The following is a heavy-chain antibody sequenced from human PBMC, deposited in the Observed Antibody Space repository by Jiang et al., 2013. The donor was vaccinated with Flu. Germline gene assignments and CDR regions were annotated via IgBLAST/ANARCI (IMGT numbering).Heavy chain of an antibody. J-gene: IGHJ3*02. V-gene: IGHV3-23*01. D-gene: IGHD3-10*01. Sequence: LVQPGGSLRLSCAASGFTFSSYAMSWVRQAPGKGLEWVSAISGSGGSTYYADSVKGRFTISRDNSKNTLYLQMNSLRAEDTAVYYCAKDGGLNYYGSGSSQADAFDIWGQGTMVTVSS. CDR1: GFTFSSYA. CDR2: ISGSGGST. CDR3: AKDGGLNYYGSGSSQADAFDI.